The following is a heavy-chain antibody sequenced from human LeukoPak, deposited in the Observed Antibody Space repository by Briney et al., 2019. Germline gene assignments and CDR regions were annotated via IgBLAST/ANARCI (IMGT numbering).Heavy chain of an antibody. D-gene: IGHD3-10*01. V-gene: IGHV4-59*04. CDR1: GGSLSSYY. CDR3: ARYASGSYYWFDP. Sequence: PSESLSLICTVSGGSLSSYYWSWIRPPPGKGLEWIATIYYTGSAYYNPSLKSRATISVDTSKSQFSLKLSSVTTADTALYYCARYASGSYYWFDPWGQGTLVTVSS. CDR2: IYYTGSA. J-gene: IGHJ5*02.